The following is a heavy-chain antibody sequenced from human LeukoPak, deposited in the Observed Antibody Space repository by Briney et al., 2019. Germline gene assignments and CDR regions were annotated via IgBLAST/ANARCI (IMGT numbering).Heavy chain of an antibody. CDR3: ARDPRLWFGESAGY. Sequence: SVKVSCKASGFTFTSSAMQWVRQARGQRLECIGWIVVGSGNTNYAQKFQERVTITRDMSTSTAYMELSSLRSEDTAVYYCARDPRLWFGESAGYWGQGTLVTVSS. V-gene: IGHV1-58*02. J-gene: IGHJ4*02. CDR1: GFTFTSSA. D-gene: IGHD3-10*01. CDR2: IVVGSGNT.